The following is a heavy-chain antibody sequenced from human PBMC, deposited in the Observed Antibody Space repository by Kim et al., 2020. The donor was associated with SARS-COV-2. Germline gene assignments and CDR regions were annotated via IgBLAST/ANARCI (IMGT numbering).Heavy chain of an antibody. CDR1: GFTFSSYA. CDR3: AKDDEAYYGDFVIPYYCYYGMDV. CDR2: ISGSGGST. V-gene: IGHV3-23*01. D-gene: IGHD4-17*01. Sequence: GGSLRLSCAASGFTFSSYAMSWVRQAPGKGLEWVSAISGSGGSTYYADSVRGRFTISRDNSKNTLYLQMNSLRAEDTAVYYCAKDDEAYYGDFVIPYYCYYGMDVWGRGTTVTVSS. J-gene: IGHJ6*02.